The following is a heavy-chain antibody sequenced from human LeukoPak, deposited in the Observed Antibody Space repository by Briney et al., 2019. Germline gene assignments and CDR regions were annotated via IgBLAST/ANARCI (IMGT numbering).Heavy chain of an antibody. D-gene: IGHD2-2*01. CDR1: GFTFSSYN. CDR2: ISSLSGTI. V-gene: IGHV3-48*04. J-gene: IGHJ5*02. CDR3: AREYVVPAAMWERWFDP. Sequence: GGSLRLSCVASGFTFSSYNMNWVRQAPGEGLEWVSYISSLSGTIYYADSVKGRFTISRDNAKNSLYLQMNSLRAEDTAVYYCAREYVVPAAMWERWFDPWGQGTLVTVSS.